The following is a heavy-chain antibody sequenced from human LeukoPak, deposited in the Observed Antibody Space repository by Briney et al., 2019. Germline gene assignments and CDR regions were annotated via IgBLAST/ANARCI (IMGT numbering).Heavy chain of an antibody. J-gene: IGHJ4*02. CDR3: ARDLRVRGVSNYFDN. V-gene: IGHV3-74*01. Sequence: GGSLRLSCAASGFTFSSYWMHWVRQAPGKGLVWVSRINSDGSSTSYADSVKGRFTISRDNAKNTLYLQMNSLRAEDTAVYYCARDLRVRGVSNYFDNWGQGTLVTVSS. CDR1: GFTFSSYW. D-gene: IGHD3-10*01. CDR2: INSDGSST.